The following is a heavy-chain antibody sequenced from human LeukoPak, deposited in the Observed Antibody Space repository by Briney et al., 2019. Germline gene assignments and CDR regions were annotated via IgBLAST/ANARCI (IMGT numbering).Heavy chain of an antibody. V-gene: IGHV3-30*04. J-gene: IGHJ4*02. Sequence: PGGSLRLSCAASGFTFSSYAMHWVRQAPGEGLEWVAVISYDGSNKYYADSVKGRFTISRDNSKNTLYLQMNSLRAEDTAVYYCAREYGPRYFDYWGQGALVTVSS. CDR3: AREYGPRYFDY. D-gene: IGHD4-17*01. CDR1: GFTFSSYA. CDR2: ISYDGSNK.